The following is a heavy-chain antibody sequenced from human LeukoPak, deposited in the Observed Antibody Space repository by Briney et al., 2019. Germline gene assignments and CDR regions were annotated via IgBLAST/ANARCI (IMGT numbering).Heavy chain of an antibody. CDR1: GFTVSTNY. V-gene: IGHV3-20*04. Sequence: GGSLRLSCVVSGFTVSTNYMSWVRQAPGKGLEWVAGINWNGGNTGYSDSVKGRFTISRDNAKNSLYLQMDSLRAEDTALYYCGRDLSGWYGPDYWGQGTLVTVSS. J-gene: IGHJ4*02. CDR3: GRDLSGWYGPDY. D-gene: IGHD6-19*01. CDR2: INWNGGNT.